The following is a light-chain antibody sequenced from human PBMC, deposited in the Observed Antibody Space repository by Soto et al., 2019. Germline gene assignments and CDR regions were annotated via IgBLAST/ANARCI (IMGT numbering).Light chain of an antibody. Sequence: DIQMTQSPSSVSAAVGDRVTIPCRASQGINKWLAWYQQKPGKAPQLLISAASTLRSGVPSRFRGSGSGTDFILTISDLQHEDFAPYFCHQANILPHNFGGGTKVDI. CDR3: HQANILPHN. CDR2: AAS. CDR1: QGINKW. V-gene: IGKV1-12*01. J-gene: IGKJ4*01.